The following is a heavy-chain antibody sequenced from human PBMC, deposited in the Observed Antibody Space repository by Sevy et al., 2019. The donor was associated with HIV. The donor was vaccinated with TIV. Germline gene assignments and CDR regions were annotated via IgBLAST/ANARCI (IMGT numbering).Heavy chain of an antibody. CDR1: GLTFNTYA. J-gene: IGHJ3*02. Sequence: GGSLRLSCAASGLTFNTYAMNWVRQAPGKGLQWVSRIRGSGGSTYYADSVKGRFTISRDNSKNTLYLQMNSLRAEDTAVYYCAKDYYDSSGYYPMDSFDIWGQGTMVTVSS. CDR3: AKDYYDSSGYYPMDSFDI. CDR2: IRGSGGST. V-gene: IGHV3-23*01. D-gene: IGHD3-22*01.